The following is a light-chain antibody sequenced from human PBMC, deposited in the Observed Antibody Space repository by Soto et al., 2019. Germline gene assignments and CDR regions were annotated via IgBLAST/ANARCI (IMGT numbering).Light chain of an antibody. J-gene: IGLJ1*01. CDR1: SSNIGATYD. CDR3: QYYASSLSGYV. CDR2: ANT. V-gene: IGLV1-40*01. Sequence: QSVLTQPPSVSGAPGQRVTISCTGSSSNIGATYDVHWYQHLPGTAPKLLIYANTNRPSGVPDRFSGSKSGTSASLAITGLHGEDADDYYWQYYASSLSGYVFGPGTKLTVL.